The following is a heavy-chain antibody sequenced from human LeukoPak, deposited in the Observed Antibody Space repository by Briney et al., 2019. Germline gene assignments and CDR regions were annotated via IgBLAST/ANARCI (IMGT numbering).Heavy chain of an antibody. Sequence: ASVKVSCKTSGGTFSSYAISWVRQAPGQGLEWMGRIIPILGITNYAQKFQGRVTITADKSTSTAYMELSSLRSEDTAVYYCAREGHQGYYDSSGYRPDHTFDYWGQGTLVTVSS. V-gene: IGHV1-69*04. CDR1: GGTFSSYA. CDR2: IIPILGIT. J-gene: IGHJ4*02. CDR3: AREGHQGYYDSSGYRPDHTFDY. D-gene: IGHD3-22*01.